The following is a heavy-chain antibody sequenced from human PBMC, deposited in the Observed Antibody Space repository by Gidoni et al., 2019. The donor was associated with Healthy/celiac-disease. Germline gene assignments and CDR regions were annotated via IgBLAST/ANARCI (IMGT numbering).Heavy chain of an antibody. CDR3: ARDSGYSSGGKFDY. V-gene: IGHV3-30*04. CDR2: ISYDGSNK. Sequence: QVQLVESGGGVVQHGRSLRLACGASGCPFRSYAMHWDRHAPGKGLEWVAVISYDGSNKYYADSVKGRFTISRDNSKNTLYLQMNSLRAEDTAVYYCARDSGYSSGGKFDYWGQGTLVTVSS. D-gene: IGHD6-19*01. CDR1: GCPFRSYA. J-gene: IGHJ4*02.